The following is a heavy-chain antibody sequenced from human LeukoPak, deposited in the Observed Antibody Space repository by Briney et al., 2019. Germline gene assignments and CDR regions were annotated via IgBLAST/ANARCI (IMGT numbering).Heavy chain of an antibody. CDR2: ISGSGGST. V-gene: IGHV3-23*01. CDR1: GFTFSSYA. Sequence: PGGSLRLSCAASGFTFSSYAMSWVRQAPGKGLEWVSAISGSGGSTYYADSVKGRFTISRDNAKNSLYLQMNSLRAEDTAVYYCVYGADAFDIWGQGTMVTVSS. CDR3: VYGADAFDI. D-gene: IGHD3-10*01. J-gene: IGHJ3*02.